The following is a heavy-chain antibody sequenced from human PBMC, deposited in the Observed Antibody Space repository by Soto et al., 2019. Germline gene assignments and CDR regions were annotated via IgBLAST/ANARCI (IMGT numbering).Heavy chain of an antibody. CDR3: ARGPRVSSTGTGAH. CDR2: ISDDGSTA. Sequence: GGSLRLSCAVSGFTFSAYWMHWVRQVPGKGLTWVSRISDDGSTATYADSVKGRFIISRDNAKNTLYLEMNTLRADDSGLYYCARGPRVSSTGTGAHWGRGTLVTVSS. CDR1: GFTFSAYW. J-gene: IGHJ4*02. D-gene: IGHD1-1*01. V-gene: IGHV3-74*01.